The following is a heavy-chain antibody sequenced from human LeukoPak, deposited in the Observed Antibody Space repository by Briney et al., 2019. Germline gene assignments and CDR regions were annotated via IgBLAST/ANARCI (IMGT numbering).Heavy chain of an antibody. CDR1: GFTFSSYS. D-gene: IGHD3-10*01. CDR3: AKRLGYYGSGTQGIF. V-gene: IGHV3-23*01. J-gene: IGHJ3*01. CDR2: ISGSGGST. Sequence: PGGSLRLSCAASGFTFSSYSMNWVRQAPGKGLEWVSAISGSGGSTYYADSVKGRFTISRDNSKNTLYLQMNSLRAEDTAVYYCAKRLGYYGSGTQGIFWGQGTMVTVSS.